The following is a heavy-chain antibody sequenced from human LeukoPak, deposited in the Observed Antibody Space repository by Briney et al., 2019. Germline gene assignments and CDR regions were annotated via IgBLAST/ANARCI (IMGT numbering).Heavy chain of an antibody. J-gene: IGHJ4*02. Sequence: SETLSLTCVVSGGSISSSNWWSWVRQPPEKGLEWIGEIYHSGSTNYNPSLKSRVTISVDKSKNQFSLKLSSVTAEDTAMYYCARRATTERGHSYGLDFWGQGTLVTVSS. CDR1: GGSISSSNW. CDR2: IYHSGST. CDR3: ARRATTERGHSYGLDF. D-gene: IGHD5-18*01. V-gene: IGHV4-4*02.